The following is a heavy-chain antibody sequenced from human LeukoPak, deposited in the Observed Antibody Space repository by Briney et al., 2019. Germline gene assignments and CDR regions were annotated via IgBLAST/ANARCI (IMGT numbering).Heavy chain of an antibody. CDR2: IYYSGST. D-gene: IGHD3-22*01. CDR3: ARGVAYDSSGYYYNYYYYYMDV. V-gene: IGHV4-39*07. CDR1: GGSISSSSYY. J-gene: IGHJ6*03. Sequence: SETLSLTCTVSGGSISSSSYYWGWIRQPPGKGLEWIGSIYYSGSTYYNPSLKSRVTISVDTSKNQFSLKLSSVTAADTAVYYCARGVAYDSSGYYYNYYYYYMDVWGKGTTVTVSS.